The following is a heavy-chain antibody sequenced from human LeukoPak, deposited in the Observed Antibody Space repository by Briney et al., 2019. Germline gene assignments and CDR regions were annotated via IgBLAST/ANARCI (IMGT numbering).Heavy chain of an antibody. J-gene: IGHJ4*02. CDR3: ATYLYGGDYGSYYFDY. Sequence: PSETLSLTCAVSGGSTTSSHWWSWARQPPGQGLEWIGEIYHGGTTNYNPSLRSRVTMSVDKSKNQFYLKVSSVTAADTAVYYCATYLYGGDYGSYYFDYWGQGTLVTVSP. D-gene: IGHD4-23*01. CDR2: IYHGGTT. CDR1: GGSTTSSHW. V-gene: IGHV4-4*02.